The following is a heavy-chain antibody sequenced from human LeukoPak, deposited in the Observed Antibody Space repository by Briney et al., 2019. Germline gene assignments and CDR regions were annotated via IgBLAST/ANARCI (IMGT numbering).Heavy chain of an antibody. CDR1: GFTFSNVG. Sequence: GGPLRLSCAASGFTFSNVGVSWVRQAPGKGLEWVGRIKSNTDSGTKHYAVPVKGRFTISRDDSKTTQYLQMNSLKTEDTALYYCTIAAESWLQPDYWGQGTRVTVSS. CDR2: IKSNTDSGTK. V-gene: IGHV3-15*01. J-gene: IGHJ4*02. D-gene: IGHD5-24*01. CDR3: TIAAESWLQPDY.